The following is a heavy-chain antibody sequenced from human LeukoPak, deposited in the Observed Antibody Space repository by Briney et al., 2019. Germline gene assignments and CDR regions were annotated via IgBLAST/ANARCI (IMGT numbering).Heavy chain of an antibody. CDR3: ASGAPRIAAAGTDY. D-gene: IGHD6-13*01. V-gene: IGHV3-7*01. CDR1: GFTFSSYW. CDR2: IKQDGSEK. J-gene: IGHJ4*02. Sequence: GGSLRLSCAASGFTFSSYWMSWVRQAPGKGLEWVANIKQDGSEKYYVDSVKGRFTISRDNAKNSLYLQMNSLRAEDTAVYYCASGAPRIAAAGTDYWGQGTLVTVSS.